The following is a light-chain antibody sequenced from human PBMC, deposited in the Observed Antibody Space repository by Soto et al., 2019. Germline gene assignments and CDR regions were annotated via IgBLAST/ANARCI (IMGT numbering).Light chain of an antibody. V-gene: IGLV2-8*01. CDR2: EVD. J-gene: IGLJ3*02. Sequence: QSALTQPPSASGSPGQSVTISCTGTSSDVGIFHYVSWYQQHPDQAPKLLIFEVDKRPSGVPDRFSASKSGNTSSLTVSGLQAEDEEDYYCCSYAGSNTWVFGGGTQLTVL. CDR1: SSDVGIFHY. CDR3: CSYAGSNTWV.